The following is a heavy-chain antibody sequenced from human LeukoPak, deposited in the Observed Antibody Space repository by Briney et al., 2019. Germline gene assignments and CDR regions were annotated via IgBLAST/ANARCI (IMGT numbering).Heavy chain of an antibody. V-gene: IGHV3-74*01. CDR1: GFTFSNYW. CDR3: ARAPSEIGGYYPEYFRH. Sequence: GGSLRLSCAAAGFTFSNYWMHWVRQAPGKGLVWVSGIKSDGRTNYADSVKGRFTISRDNAENTVSLQMNSLRAEDTGVYYCARAPSEIGGYYPEYFRHWGQGPLVTVSS. D-gene: IGHD3-22*01. J-gene: IGHJ1*01. CDR2: IKSDGRT.